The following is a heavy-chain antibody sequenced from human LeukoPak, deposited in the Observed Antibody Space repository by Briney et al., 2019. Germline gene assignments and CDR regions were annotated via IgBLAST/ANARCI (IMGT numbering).Heavy chain of an antibody. J-gene: IGHJ4*02. V-gene: IGHV1-2*02. D-gene: IGHD2-2*01. CDR2: INPNSGGT. CDR1: GYTFTSYD. Sequence: ASVKVSCKASGYTFTSYDINWVRQATGQGLEWMGWINPNSGGTNYAQKFQGRVTMTRDTSISTAYMELSRLRSDDTAVYYCARILSRGSTSCFDYWGQGTLVTVSS. CDR3: ARILSRGSTSCFDY.